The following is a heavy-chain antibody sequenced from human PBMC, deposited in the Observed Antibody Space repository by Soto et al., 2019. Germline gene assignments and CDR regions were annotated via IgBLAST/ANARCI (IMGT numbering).Heavy chain of an antibody. D-gene: IGHD3-10*01. J-gene: IGHJ4*02. CDR2: ISSSSSTI. Sequence: EVQLVESGGGLVQPGGSLRLSCAASGFTFSSYSMNWVRQAPGKGLEWVSYISSSSSTIYYADSVKGRFTISRDNAKNSLYLQMNSLRAEDTAVYYCARVGITMVRGVIITGSLDYWGQGILVTVSS. V-gene: IGHV3-48*01. CDR1: GFTFSSYS. CDR3: ARVGITMVRGVIITGSLDY.